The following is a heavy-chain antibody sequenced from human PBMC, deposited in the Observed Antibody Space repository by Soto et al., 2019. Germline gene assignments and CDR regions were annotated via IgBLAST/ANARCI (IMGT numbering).Heavy chain of an antibody. D-gene: IGHD6-13*01. CDR2: ISNNGAHT. J-gene: IGHJ6*03. CDR3: ARRGYGSRWPEVYMDV. V-gene: IGHV3-64*01. CDR1: GFTFSNYE. Sequence: EAQLVESGGGLVQPGESLRLSCAASGFTFSNYEMHWVRQAPGKGLEYVSGISNNGAHTDYAKSVKGRFTISRDNSENTLYLQMGSLRAEDMALYYCARRGYGSRWPEVYMDVWGKGTTVTVSS.